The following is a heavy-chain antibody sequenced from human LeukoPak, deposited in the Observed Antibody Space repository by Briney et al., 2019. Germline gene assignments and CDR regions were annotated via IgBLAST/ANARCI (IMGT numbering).Heavy chain of an antibody. CDR3: ARLYARREGYNYYFDY. CDR1: GGSISSNIYY. J-gene: IGHJ4*02. CDR2: IYYSGST. D-gene: IGHD5-24*01. Sequence: SETLSLTCTVSGGSISSNIYYWGWIRQPPGKGPEWIGNIYYSGSTYYNPSLKSRVTISVDTSKNQFSLKVSSVTAADTAVYYCARLYARREGYNYYFDYWGQGIPVTVSS. V-gene: IGHV4-39*01.